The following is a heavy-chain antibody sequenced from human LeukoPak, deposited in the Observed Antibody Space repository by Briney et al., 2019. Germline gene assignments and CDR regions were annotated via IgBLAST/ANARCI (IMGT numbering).Heavy chain of an antibody. CDR3: AREDWEETYYYDSSGPFDY. CDR2: INPNSGGT. V-gene: IGHV1-2*02. D-gene: IGHD3-22*01. J-gene: IGHJ4*02. CDR1: GYTFTCYY. Sequence: ASVKVSCKASGYTFTCYYMHWVRQAPGQGLEWMGWINPNSGGTNYAQKFQGRVTMTRDTSISTAYMELSRLRSDDTAVYYCAREDWEETYYYDSSGPFDYWGQGTLVTVSS.